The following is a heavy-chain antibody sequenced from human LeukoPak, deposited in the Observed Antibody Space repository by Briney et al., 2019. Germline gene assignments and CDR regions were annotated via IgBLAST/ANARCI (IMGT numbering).Heavy chain of an antibody. D-gene: IGHD4-11*01. CDR2: INHSGST. V-gene: IGHV4-39*07. CDR3: ARLGTTVP. Sequence: PSETLSLTCTVSGGSISSSSYYWGWIRQPPGKGLEWIGEINHSGSTNYNPSLKSRVTISVDTSKNQFSLKLSSVTAADTAVYYCARLGTTVPWGQGTLVTVSS. CDR1: GGSISSSSYY. J-gene: IGHJ4*02.